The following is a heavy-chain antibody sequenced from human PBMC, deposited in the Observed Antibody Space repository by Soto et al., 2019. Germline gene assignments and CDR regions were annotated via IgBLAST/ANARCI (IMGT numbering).Heavy chain of an antibody. D-gene: IGHD6-25*01. CDR1: GFTVSDNY. CDR2: IYRGDAT. CDR3: ARDRSDSSRADSFDI. J-gene: IGHJ3*02. Sequence: GGSLRLSCAVSGFTVSDNYMSWVRQAPGKGLEWVSVIYRGDATHYADSVKGRFTISRDNSKNTVYLQMNSLRAEDTAVYYCARDRSDSSRADSFDIWGQGTMVTVSS. V-gene: IGHV3-53*01.